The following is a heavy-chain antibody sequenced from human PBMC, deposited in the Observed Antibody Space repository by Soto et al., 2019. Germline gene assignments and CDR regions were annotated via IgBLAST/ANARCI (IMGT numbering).Heavy chain of an antibody. CDR2: INPNSGGT. CDR1: GYTFTGYY. J-gene: IGHJ5*02. CDR3: AKLSCTSSTCYFPGWFDP. D-gene: IGHD2-2*01. Sequence: GASVKVSCKASGYTFTGYYMHWVRQAPGQGLEWMGWINPNSGGTNYAQKFQGRVTMTRDTSISTAYMELSRLRSDDTAVYYCAKLSCTSSTCYFPGWFDPWGQGTLVTVSS. V-gene: IGHV1-2*02.